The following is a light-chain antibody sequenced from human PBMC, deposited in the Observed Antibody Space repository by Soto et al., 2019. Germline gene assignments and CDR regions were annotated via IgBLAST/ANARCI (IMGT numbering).Light chain of an antibody. CDR2: SNN. V-gene: IGLV1-40*01. CDR1: SSNIGAGYD. CDR3: QSYDRSLSGSYV. Sequence: QSVLTQPPSVSGAPGQRVTISCTGSSSNIGAGYDVHWYQRLPGTAPKVLIYSNNNRPSGVPDRFSGSKSGTSASLAITGLQAEEEADYYCQSYDRSLSGSYVFGTGTKLTVL. J-gene: IGLJ1*01.